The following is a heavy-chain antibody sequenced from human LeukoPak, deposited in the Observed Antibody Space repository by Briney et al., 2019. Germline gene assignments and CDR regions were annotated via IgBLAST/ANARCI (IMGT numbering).Heavy chain of an antibody. J-gene: IGHJ5*02. CDR2: IHHSGRT. CDR1: GYSISSDYY. Sequence: SETLSLTCTVSGYSISSDYYWGWIRQPPGKGLEWIGSIHHSGRTYYNPSLKSRVTISVDTSKNQFSLKLSSVTAADTAVYYCARDHLANLASRLFDPWGQGALVTVSS. D-gene: IGHD3-3*01. CDR3: ARDHLANLASRLFDP. V-gene: IGHV4-38-2*02.